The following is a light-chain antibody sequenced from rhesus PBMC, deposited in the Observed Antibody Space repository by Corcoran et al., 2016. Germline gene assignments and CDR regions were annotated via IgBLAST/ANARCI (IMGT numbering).Light chain of an antibody. CDR2: AAT. CDR3: QHYKSYPLT. Sequence: DIQMTQSPSSLSASVGDRVTITCRASQGISSYLNWFQQKPGKAPKLLIYAATTLQSGVPSRLRGSGFGTDFTLTISSLQPEDFATYYCQHYKSYPLTFGGGTKVEIK. V-gene: IGKV1-28*02. J-gene: IGKJ4*01. CDR1: QGISSY.